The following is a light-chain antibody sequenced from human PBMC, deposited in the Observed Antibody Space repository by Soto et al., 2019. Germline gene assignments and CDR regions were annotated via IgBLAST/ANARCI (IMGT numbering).Light chain of an antibody. CDR1: SSDVGAYDY. Sequence: QSVLTQPASVSGSPGQSITISCTGTSSDVGAYDYVSWYQQHPDKAPKLMIYEVSNRPSGVSNRFSGSKSVNTATLTISGLQAEDVADSYCSSYTSSSTRVFGTGTKVTVL. CDR2: EVS. CDR3: SSYTSSSTRV. J-gene: IGLJ1*01. V-gene: IGLV2-14*03.